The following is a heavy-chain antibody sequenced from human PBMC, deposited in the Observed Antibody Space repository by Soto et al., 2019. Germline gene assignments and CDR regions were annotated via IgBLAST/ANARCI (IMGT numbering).Heavy chain of an antibody. J-gene: IGHJ4*02. V-gene: IGHV1-69*02. CDR1: GGTFSSYT. D-gene: IGHD3-3*01. Sequence: GASVKVSCKASGGTFSSYTISWVRQAPGQGLEWMGRIIPILGIANYAQKFQGRVTITADKSTSTAYMELSSLRSEDTAVYYCARGSSYDFWSGYLKAFDYWGQGTLVTVSS. CDR2: IIPILGIA. CDR3: ARGSSYDFWSGYLKAFDY.